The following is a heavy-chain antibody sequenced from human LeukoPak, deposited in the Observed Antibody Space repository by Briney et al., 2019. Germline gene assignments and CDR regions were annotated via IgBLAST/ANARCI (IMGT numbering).Heavy chain of an antibody. Sequence: ASVKVSCKASGYTFTSYGISWVRQAPGQGLEWMGWISAYNGNTNYAQKLQGRVTMTTDTSTSTAYMELRSLRSDDTAVYYCARGVRVRNPTVDSTSSYWGQGTLVTVSS. V-gene: IGHV1-18*01. CDR2: ISAYNGNT. CDR1: GYTFTSYG. J-gene: IGHJ4*02. CDR3: ARGVRVRNPTVDSTSSY. D-gene: IGHD2-2*01.